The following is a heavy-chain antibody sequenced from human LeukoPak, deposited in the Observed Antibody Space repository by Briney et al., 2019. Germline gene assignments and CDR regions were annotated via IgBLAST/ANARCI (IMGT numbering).Heavy chain of an antibody. CDR3: ARGVGMQYYYYYMDV. V-gene: IGHV4-59*12. J-gene: IGHJ6*03. Sequence: SETLSLTCTVSGGSISSYYWIWIRQPPGKGLEWIGDIYDSGSTNYNPSLKSRVIISVDTSKNQFSLKLSSVTAADTAVYYCARGVGMQYYYYYMDVWGKGTTVTVSS. D-gene: IGHD1-26*01. CDR2: IYDSGST. CDR1: GGSISSYY.